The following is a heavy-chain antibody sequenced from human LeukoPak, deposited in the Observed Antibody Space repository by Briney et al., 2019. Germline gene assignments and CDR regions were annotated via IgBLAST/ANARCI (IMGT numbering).Heavy chain of an antibody. J-gene: IGHJ4*02. Sequence: ASVKVSCKASGCTFTSYGISWVRQAPGQGLQWMGWISAYNGNTNYAQKLQGRVTMTTDTSTSTAYMELRSLRSDDTAVYYCAREIYSGSYYFWGQGTLVTVSS. D-gene: IGHD1-26*01. CDR3: AREIYSGSYYF. CDR2: ISAYNGNT. CDR1: GCTFTSYG. V-gene: IGHV1-18*01.